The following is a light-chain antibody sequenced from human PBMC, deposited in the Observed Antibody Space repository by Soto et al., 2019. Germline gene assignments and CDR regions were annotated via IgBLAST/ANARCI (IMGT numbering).Light chain of an antibody. V-gene: IGKV1-9*01. CDR1: QGISSY. CDR3: HQLNSYPLT. CDR2: AAS. Sequence: DIQLTQSPSFLSASVGDRVTITCRASQGISSYLAWYQLKPGKAPKVLIYAASTLQSGVPSRFSGSGYGTEFTLTISSLQPEDFATYYCHQLNSYPLTFGGGTTVDI. J-gene: IGKJ4*01.